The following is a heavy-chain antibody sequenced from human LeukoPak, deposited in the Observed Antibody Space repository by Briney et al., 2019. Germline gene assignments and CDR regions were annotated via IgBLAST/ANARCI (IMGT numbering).Heavy chain of an antibody. D-gene: IGHD2-2*02. CDR1: GYSISSGYY. Sequence: SETLSLTCAVSGYSISSGYYWGWIQQPPGKGLGWIGSIYHSGSTYYNPSLKSRVTISVDTSKNQFSLKLSSVTAADTAVYYCARLVPAAILDYWGQGTLVTVSS. CDR3: ARLVPAAILDY. V-gene: IGHV4-38-2*01. CDR2: IYHSGST. J-gene: IGHJ4*02.